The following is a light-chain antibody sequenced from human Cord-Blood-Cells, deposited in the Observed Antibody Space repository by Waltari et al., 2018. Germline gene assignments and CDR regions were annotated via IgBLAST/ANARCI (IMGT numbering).Light chain of an antibody. CDR2: DVS. Sequence: QSALTQPASVSGSPGQSITISCPGTRSAVGVSNSTAWYPQHPGKAPKLMMSDVSNRPSGVSNRFSGSKSGNTASLTISGLQAEDEADYYCSSYTSSSTLVFGTGTKVTVL. J-gene: IGLJ1*01. CDR3: SSYTSSSTLV. V-gene: IGLV2-14*01. CDR1: RSAVGVSNS.